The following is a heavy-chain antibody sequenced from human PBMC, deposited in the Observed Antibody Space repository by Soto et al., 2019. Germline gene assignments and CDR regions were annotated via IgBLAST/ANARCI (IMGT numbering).Heavy chain of an antibody. Sequence: SETLSLTCTVSGGSISSYYWSWIRQPPGKGLEWIGYIYYSGSTNYNPSLKSRVTISVDTSKNQFSLKLSSVTAADTAVYYCARHGNYDILTGYYYYMDVWGKGTTVTVSS. CDR2: IYYSGST. CDR3: ARHGNYDILTGYYYYMDV. D-gene: IGHD3-9*01. V-gene: IGHV4-59*08. CDR1: GGSISSYY. J-gene: IGHJ6*03.